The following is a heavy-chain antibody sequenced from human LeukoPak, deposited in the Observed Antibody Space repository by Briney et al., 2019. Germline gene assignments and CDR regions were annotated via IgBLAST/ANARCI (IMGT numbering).Heavy chain of an antibody. CDR2: INPSGGST. CDR3: ARDEQLYYDSSGYVDY. D-gene: IGHD3-22*01. Sequence: GASVKVSCKASGYTFTSYYMHWVRQAPGQGLEWMGIINPSGGSTSYAQKFQGRVTMTRDTSTSTVYMELSSLRSEDTAVYYCARDEQLYYDSSGYVDYWGQGTLVTVSS. J-gene: IGHJ4*02. CDR1: GYTFTSYY. V-gene: IGHV1-46*01.